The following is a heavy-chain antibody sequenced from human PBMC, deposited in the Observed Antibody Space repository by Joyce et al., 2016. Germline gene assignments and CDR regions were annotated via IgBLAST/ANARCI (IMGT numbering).Heavy chain of an antibody. CDR2: IYPGDSDS. Sequence: EVQLVQSGAEVKKPGESLKISCKAFGFRFTSYWIGWVRQMPGKGLEWREVIYPGDSDSKYSPSFQGQVTFSVDTSNNTAYLQWRSLQASDTAMYYCARHPKPDSGDYWGQGTLVTVSS. V-gene: IGHV5-51*01. CDR3: ARHPKPDSGDY. D-gene: IGHD1-14*01. CDR1: GFRFTSYW. J-gene: IGHJ4*02.